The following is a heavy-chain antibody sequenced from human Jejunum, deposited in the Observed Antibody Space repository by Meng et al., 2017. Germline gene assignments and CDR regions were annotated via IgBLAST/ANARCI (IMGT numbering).Heavy chain of an antibody. CDR2: IYSSGST. V-gene: IGHV4-59*01. D-gene: IGHD4-11*01. CDR1: GGSISGSY. J-gene: IGHJ4*02. CDR3: ARGSTGNYDD. Sequence: QLQESGPGLVKPSETLSLTCTASGGSISGSYWSWIRQSPGKGLQWIGYIYSSGSTDYNPSLRSRVSMSVDTSRNQFSLELNSVTSADTAVYHCARGSTGNYDDWGQGTLVTVSS.